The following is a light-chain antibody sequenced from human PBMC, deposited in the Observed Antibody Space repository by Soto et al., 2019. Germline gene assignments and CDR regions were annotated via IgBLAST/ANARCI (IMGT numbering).Light chain of an antibody. CDR2: DAS. V-gene: IGKV1-5*01. J-gene: IGKJ2*01. CDR3: QQYTSYLYT. CDR1: QSISSW. Sequence: DIQMTQSPSTLSASVGDRVTITCRASQSISSWLAWYQQKPGKAPKLLIYDASSLESGVPSRFSGSGSGTDFTLTISSLQPDDFATYYCQQYTSYLYTFGQGTKLEIK.